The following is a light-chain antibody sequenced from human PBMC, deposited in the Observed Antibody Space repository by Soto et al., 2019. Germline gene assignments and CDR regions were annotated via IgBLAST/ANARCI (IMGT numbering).Light chain of an antibody. CDR3: QSYRNFSWT. V-gene: IGKV1-5*01. J-gene: IGKJ1*01. Sequence: DIQMTQSPSTLSASVGDRVTITCRASQRVSAWLAWYQQKPGKAPKFLMYDVSTLESGVPLRFSGSGSGTEFTLTINSLQPDDFATYYCQSYRNFSWTFGQGTKVEFK. CDR2: DVS. CDR1: QRVSAW.